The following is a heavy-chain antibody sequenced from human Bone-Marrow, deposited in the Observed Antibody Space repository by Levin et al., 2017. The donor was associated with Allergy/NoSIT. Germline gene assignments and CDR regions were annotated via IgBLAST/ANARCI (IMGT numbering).Heavy chain of an antibody. D-gene: IGHD1-26*01. CDR2: IKTDGSDK. Sequence: GESLKISCAASGFTFTDYYMSWVRQAPGKSPEWVANIKTDGSDKYYVDSVKGRFTISRDNAKNSVSLQMNSLRAEDTAIYYCASLGSYRSLAYWGQGTLVTVSS. J-gene: IGHJ4*02. CDR1: GFTFTDYY. V-gene: IGHV3-7*01. CDR3: ASLGSYRSLAY.